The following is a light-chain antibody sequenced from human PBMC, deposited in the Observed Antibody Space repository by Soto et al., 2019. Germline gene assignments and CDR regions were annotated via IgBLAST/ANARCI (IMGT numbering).Light chain of an antibody. CDR2: AAS. J-gene: IGKJ1*01. CDR1: QSISSY. CDR3: QQSYSTPRT. Sequence: DIQMTQAPSSLSASVGDRVTITCRASQSISSYLNWYQQKPGKAPKLLIYAASSLQSGVPSRFSGSGSGTDFTLTISSLQPEDFDTYYCQQSYSTPRTLGQGTKVDIK. V-gene: IGKV1-39*01.